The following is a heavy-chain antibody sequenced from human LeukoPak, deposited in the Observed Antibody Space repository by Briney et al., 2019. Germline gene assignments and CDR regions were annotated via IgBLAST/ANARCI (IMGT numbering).Heavy chain of an antibody. V-gene: IGHV3-23*01. D-gene: IGHD4-23*01. CDR3: AKDGIAGADNSHFDN. CDR1: GFTFSSYA. CDR2: LSNSGGST. J-gene: IGHJ4*02. Sequence: GGSLRLSCATAGFTFSSYAMSWVRQAPGKGLEWVSGLSNSGGSTYYADSVKGRFTISRDNSKNTLYLQMNRLRAEDTAVYYCAKDGIAGADNSHFDNWGQGTLVTVSS.